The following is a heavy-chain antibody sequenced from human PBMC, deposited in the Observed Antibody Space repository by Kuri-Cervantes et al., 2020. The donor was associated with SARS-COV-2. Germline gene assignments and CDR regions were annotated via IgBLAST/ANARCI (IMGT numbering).Heavy chain of an antibody. CDR3: ARERKPLDASDI. CDR2: INHSGST. Sequence: SETLSLTCAVYGGSFSGYYWSWIRQPPGKGLEWIGEINHSGSTNYNPSLKSRVTISVDTSKNQFSLKLSSVTAADTAVYYCARERKPLDASDIWGQGTMVTVSS. V-gene: IGHV4-34*01. CDR1: GGSFSGYY. J-gene: IGHJ3*02.